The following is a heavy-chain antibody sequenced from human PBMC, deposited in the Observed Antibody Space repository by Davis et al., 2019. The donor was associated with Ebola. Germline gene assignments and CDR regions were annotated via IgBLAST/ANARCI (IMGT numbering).Heavy chain of an antibody. Sequence: ASVKVSCKASGYTFTSYGISWVRQAPGQGLEWMGWISAYNGNTNYAQKLQGRVTMTTDTSTSTAYMELRSLRSDDTAVYYCARDLVPATVTTLYYYYYGMDVWGQGTTVTVSS. V-gene: IGHV1-18*01. CDR1: GYTFTSYG. D-gene: IGHD4-17*01. CDR3: ARDLVPATVTTLYYYYYGMDV. J-gene: IGHJ6*02. CDR2: ISAYNGNT.